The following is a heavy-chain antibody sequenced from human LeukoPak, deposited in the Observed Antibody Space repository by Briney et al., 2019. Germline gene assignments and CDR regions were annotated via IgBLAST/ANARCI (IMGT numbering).Heavy chain of an antibody. J-gene: IGHJ3*02. CDR2: IKQDGSEK. V-gene: IGHV3-7*01. CDR3: ASDLGDSTQPPYPFDAFDI. Sequence: PGGSLRLSCTASGLTFSTSGFNWVRQAPGKGLEWVANIKQDGSEKYYVDSVKGRFTISRDNAKNSLYLQMNSLRAEDTAVYYCASDLGDSTQPPYPFDAFDIWGQGTMVTVSS. CDR1: GLTFSTSG. D-gene: IGHD2/OR15-2a*01.